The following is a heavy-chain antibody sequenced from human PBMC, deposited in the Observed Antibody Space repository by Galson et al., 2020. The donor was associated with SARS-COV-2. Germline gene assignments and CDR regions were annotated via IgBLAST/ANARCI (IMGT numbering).Heavy chain of an antibody. V-gene: IGHV1-2*02. Sequence: ASVKVSCKASGYTFIAYYMHWVRQAPGQGLEWMGWINSNSAGTNYAEKFQGRVTMTRDASISTAYMELSNLRSDDTAVYYCARGGYASGWYDHHFWGQGTLVAVSS. CDR3: ARGGYASGWYDHHF. CDR2: INSNSAGT. D-gene: IGHD6-19*01. J-gene: IGHJ4*02. CDR1: GYTFIAYY.